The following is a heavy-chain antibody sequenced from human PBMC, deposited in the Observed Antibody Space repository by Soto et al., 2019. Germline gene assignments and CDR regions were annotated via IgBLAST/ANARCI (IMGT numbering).Heavy chain of an antibody. CDR2: IYWDDGK. CDR3: AHRPPYSSSWSTIYNWFDP. D-gene: IGHD6-13*01. CDR1: GFSLSTSGVG. Sequence: SGPTVVNPTQTLTLPSTFSGFSLSTSGVGVGWIRQRPGKALEWLALIYWDDGKRYSPSLKRSLTITKDTSKNQVVLTMTNMDPVDTATYYCAHRPPYSSSWSTIYNWFDPWGQGTLVTVSS. V-gene: IGHV2-5*02. J-gene: IGHJ5*02.